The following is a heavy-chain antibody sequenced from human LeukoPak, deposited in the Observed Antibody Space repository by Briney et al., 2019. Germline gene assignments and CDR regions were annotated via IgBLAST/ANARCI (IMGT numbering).Heavy chain of an antibody. CDR3: ARSRGWLQSHPLGY. D-gene: IGHD5-24*01. CDR2: IYYSGST. CDR1: GGSISSYY. Sequence: SETLSLTCTVSGGSISSYYWSWIRQPPGKGLEWIGYIYYSGSTNYNPSLKSRISISVDTSKNQFSLKLSSVTAADTAVYYCARSRGWLQSHPLGYWGQGTLVAVSS. J-gene: IGHJ4*02. V-gene: IGHV4-59*01.